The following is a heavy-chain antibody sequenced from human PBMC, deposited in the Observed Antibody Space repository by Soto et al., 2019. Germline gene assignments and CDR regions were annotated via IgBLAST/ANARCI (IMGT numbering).Heavy chain of an antibody. Sequence: QVQLVESGGGVVQPGTSLRLSCAASGFAISSYSMHWVRQAPGKGLEWVAAMSFDGNSKYFADSVKGRFMISRDNAKNSLYLQMNSLRAEDTAVYYCARSGYIAARAFYYYGMDVWGQGTTVTVSS. CDR1: GFAISSYS. CDR2: MSFDGNSK. J-gene: IGHJ6*02. CDR3: ARSGYIAARAFYYYGMDV. D-gene: IGHD6-6*01. V-gene: IGHV3-30-3*01.